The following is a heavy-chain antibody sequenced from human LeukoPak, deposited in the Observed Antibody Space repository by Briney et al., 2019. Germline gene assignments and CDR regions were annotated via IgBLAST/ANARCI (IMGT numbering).Heavy chain of an antibody. V-gene: IGHV3-23*01. CDR1: GFTVSSNY. D-gene: IGHD4-11*01. CDR2: ISGSGGST. Sequence: GGSLRLSCAASGFTVSSNYMSWVRQAPGKGLEWVSAISGSGGSTYYADSVKGRFTISRDNSKNTLYLQMNSLRAEDTAVYYCANSPRTVTRFDYWGQGTLVTVSS. J-gene: IGHJ4*02. CDR3: ANSPRTVTRFDY.